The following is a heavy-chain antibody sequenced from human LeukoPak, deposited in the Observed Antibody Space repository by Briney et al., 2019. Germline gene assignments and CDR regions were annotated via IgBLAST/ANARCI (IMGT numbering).Heavy chain of an antibody. D-gene: IGHD2-15*01. CDR2: IYYSGST. J-gene: IGHJ4*02. Sequence: SETLSLTCTVSGGSISSYYWSWIRQPPGKGLEWIGYIYYSGSTNYNPSLKSRVTISVDTSKNQFSLRLTSVTAADTAVYYCATAASVVANFDNWGQGTLVTVSS. CDR3: ATAASVVANFDN. V-gene: IGHV4-59*01. CDR1: GGSISSYY.